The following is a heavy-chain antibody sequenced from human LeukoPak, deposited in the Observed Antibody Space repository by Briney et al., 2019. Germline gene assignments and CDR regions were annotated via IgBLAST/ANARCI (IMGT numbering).Heavy chain of an antibody. V-gene: IGHV3-66*01. Sequence: PGGSLRLSCAASGFSVSNNFMTWVRQAPGKGLEWVSVIYSGGFTYYADSVKGRFTISRDNSKNTLYLQMNSLRAEDAAVYYCARALGRGLLDAFDIWGQGTVVTVSS. J-gene: IGHJ3*02. CDR3: ARALGRGLLDAFDI. D-gene: IGHD2-15*01. CDR2: IYSGGFT. CDR1: GFSVSNNF.